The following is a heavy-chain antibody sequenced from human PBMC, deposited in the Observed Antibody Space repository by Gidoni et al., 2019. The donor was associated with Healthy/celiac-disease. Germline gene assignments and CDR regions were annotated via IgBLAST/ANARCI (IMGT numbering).Heavy chain of an antibody. CDR3: ARGQYSSSWIEVGDDDYYYYGMDV. J-gene: IGHJ6*02. CDR2: IIPIFGTA. D-gene: IGHD6-13*01. CDR1: GGSFSRYA. Sequence: HVHLVQSGAEVQKPGSSVQVSCTASGGSFSRYAISCVRQAPGQGLEWMGGIIPIFGTANYAQKFQGRVTITAEESTRTDDMELSRLRAEDTAGYDGARGQYSSSWIEVGDDDYYYYGMDVWGQGTTVTVSS. V-gene: IGHV1-69*01.